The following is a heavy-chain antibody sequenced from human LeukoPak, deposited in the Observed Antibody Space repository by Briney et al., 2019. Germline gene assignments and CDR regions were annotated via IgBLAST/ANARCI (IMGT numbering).Heavy chain of an antibody. Sequence: EASVKVSCKASGGTFSSYAISWVRQAPGQGLEWMGGIIPIFGTANYAQKFQGRVTITADESTSTDYMELSSLRSEDTAVYYCASSYYDSSGYYDDIYYWGQGTLVTVSS. CDR1: GGTFSSYA. CDR3: ASSYYDSSGYYDDIYY. D-gene: IGHD3-22*01. CDR2: IIPIFGTA. V-gene: IGHV1-69*13. J-gene: IGHJ4*02.